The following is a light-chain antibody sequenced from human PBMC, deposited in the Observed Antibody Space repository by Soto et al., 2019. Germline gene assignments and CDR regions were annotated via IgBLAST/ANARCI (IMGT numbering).Light chain of an antibody. Sequence: GDRVTITCRASESMSNCLAWYQQKPGKAPKLLISGASSLQSGVPSRFSGSASGTEFTLTISSLQPDDIATYYCQQSYSTPITFGQGTRLEIK. CDR2: GAS. V-gene: IGKV1-5*01. J-gene: IGKJ5*01. CDR3: QQSYSTPIT. CDR1: ESMSNC.